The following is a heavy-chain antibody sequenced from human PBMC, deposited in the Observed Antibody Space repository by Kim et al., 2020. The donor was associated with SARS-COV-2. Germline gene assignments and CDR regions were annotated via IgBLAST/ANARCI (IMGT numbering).Heavy chain of an antibody. CDR1: GFSFNNYV. CDR2: TSHDGRNK. Sequence: GGSLRLSCAASGFSFNNYVMHWVRQAPGKGLEWVALTSHDGRNKYYAGSVKGRFTVSRDTSKNTLFLQMNSLRADDTALYYCVRGYSGDFFDYWGQGTLVTVSS. V-gene: IGHV3-30*03. D-gene: IGHD5-12*01. J-gene: IGHJ4*02. CDR3: VRGYSGDFFDY.